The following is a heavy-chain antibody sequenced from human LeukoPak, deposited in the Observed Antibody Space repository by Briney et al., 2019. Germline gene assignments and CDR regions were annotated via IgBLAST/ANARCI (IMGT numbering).Heavy chain of an antibody. CDR3: ASRLGYCSSTSCYDRPFDY. Sequence: GESLNISCTLSGNNFATSWIGWVRQMPGKGLEWMGIIYAGDSDTRYSPSFQGLVTMSADKSSSTAYLQWSSLRASDTAMYYCASRLGYCSSTSCYDRPFDYWGQGTLVTVSS. D-gene: IGHD2-2*01. CDR2: IYAGDSDT. V-gene: IGHV5-51*01. J-gene: IGHJ4*02. CDR1: GNNFATSW.